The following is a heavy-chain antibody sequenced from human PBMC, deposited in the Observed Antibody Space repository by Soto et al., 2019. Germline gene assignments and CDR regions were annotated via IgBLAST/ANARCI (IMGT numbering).Heavy chain of an antibody. D-gene: IGHD3-3*01. CDR1: GFTFSSYE. CDR3: ARDPSSITIFGVVTSYGMDV. CDR2: ISSSGSTI. J-gene: IGHJ6*02. V-gene: IGHV3-48*03. Sequence: TGGSLRLSCAASGFTFSSYEMNWVRQAPGKGLEWVSYISSSGSTIYYADSVKGRFTISRDNAKNSLYLQMNSLRAEDTAVYYCARDPSSITIFGVVTSYGMDVWGQGTTVTVSS.